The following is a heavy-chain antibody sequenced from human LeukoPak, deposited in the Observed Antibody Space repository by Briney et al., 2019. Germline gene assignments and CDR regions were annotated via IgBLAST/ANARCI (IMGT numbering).Heavy chain of an antibody. Sequence: GASVKVSCKASGYTFTNSYIHWVRQAPGQVLEWMGLINPDGGNTNYAQNFQGRVTLTRDTSISTAYMELSRLRSDDTAVYYCARVGSSSSYNWFDPWGQGTLVTVSS. D-gene: IGHD2-2*01. CDR2: INPDGGNT. J-gene: IGHJ5*02. V-gene: IGHV1-46*01. CDR3: ARVGSSSSYNWFDP. CDR1: GYTFTNSY.